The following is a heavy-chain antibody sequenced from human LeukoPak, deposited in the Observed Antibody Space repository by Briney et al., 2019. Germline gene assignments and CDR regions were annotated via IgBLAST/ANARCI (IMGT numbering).Heavy chain of an antibody. CDR3: ARVLRYDNSGHDSFDI. CDR1: GFTFSSYG. J-gene: IGHJ3*02. CDR2: IRYDGSNK. V-gene: IGHV3-30*02. D-gene: IGHD3-22*01. Sequence: GGSLRLSCAAPGFTFSSYGMHWVRQAPGKGLEWVAFIRYDGSNKYYADSVKGRFTISRDNSKNTLYLQMNSLRAEDTAVYYCARVLRYDNSGHDSFDIWGQGTMVIVSS.